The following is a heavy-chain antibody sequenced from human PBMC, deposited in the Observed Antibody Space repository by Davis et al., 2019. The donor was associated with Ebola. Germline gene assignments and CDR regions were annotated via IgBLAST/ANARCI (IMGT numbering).Heavy chain of an antibody. D-gene: IGHD6-13*01. Sequence: GESLKISCTDSVITFSSYAMNWVRQAPGKGLEWVSGINWNGGSTGYADSVKGRFTISRDHAKNSLYLRLNSLRAEDTALYHCAREIAADTTLYYYGMDVWGQGTTVTVSS. J-gene: IGHJ6*02. V-gene: IGHV3-20*01. CDR3: AREIAADTTLYYYGMDV. CDR2: INWNGGST. CDR1: VITFSSYA.